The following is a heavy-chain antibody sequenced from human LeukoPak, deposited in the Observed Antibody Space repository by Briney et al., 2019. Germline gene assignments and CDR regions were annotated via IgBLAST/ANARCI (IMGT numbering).Heavy chain of an antibody. Sequence: PGGSLRLSCAASGFTFSSYWLHWVRQAPGKGLVWVSRINTDGSTTDYADSVKGRFTISRDNAKNTLYLQVNSLGAEDTAVYYCARESYYDSSGSDYWGQGTLVTVSS. CDR3: ARESYYDSSGSDY. D-gene: IGHD3-22*01. CDR1: GFTFSSYW. J-gene: IGHJ4*02. CDR2: INTDGSTT. V-gene: IGHV3-74*01.